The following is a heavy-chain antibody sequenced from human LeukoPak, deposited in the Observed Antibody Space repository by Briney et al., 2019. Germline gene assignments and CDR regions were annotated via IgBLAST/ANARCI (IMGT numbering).Heavy chain of an antibody. J-gene: IGHJ4*02. CDR1: GFTFSSYS. CDR2: ISSSSSYI. V-gene: IGHV3-21*04. D-gene: IGHD3-22*01. Sequence: PGGSLRLSCAASGFTFSSYSMNWVRQAPGKGLEWVSSISSSSSYIYYADSVKGRFTISRDNSKNTLYLQMNSLRAEDTAVYYCAKDLGVTMIVVGYFDYWGQGTLVTVSS. CDR3: AKDLGVTMIVVGYFDY.